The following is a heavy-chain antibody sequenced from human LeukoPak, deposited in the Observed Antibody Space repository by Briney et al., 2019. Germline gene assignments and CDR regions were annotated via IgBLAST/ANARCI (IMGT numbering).Heavy chain of an antibody. V-gene: IGHV3-53*01. D-gene: IGHD1-7*01. CDR1: GFTVSSNY. CDR2: IYSGGST. Sequence: PGGSLRLSCAASGFTVSSNYMTWVRQAPGKGLEWDSVIYSGGSTYYADSVKGRFTFSRDNSKNMVYLQMNSLRAEDTAVYYCARVEWINWHYNYFDYWGQGTLVTVSS. CDR3: ARVEWINWHYNYFDY. J-gene: IGHJ4*02.